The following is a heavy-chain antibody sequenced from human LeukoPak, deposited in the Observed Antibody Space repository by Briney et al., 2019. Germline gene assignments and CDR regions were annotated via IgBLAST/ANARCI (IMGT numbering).Heavy chain of an antibody. V-gene: IGHV4-38-2*02. CDR1: GYPISRGYY. D-gene: IGHD1-26*01. CDR2: IYHSGST. CDR3: AGEKNRGSYDY. J-gene: IGHJ4*02. Sequence: SETLSLTCTVSGYPISRGYYWGWIRQPPGKGLEWIGSIYHSGSTYYNPSLKSRVTISVDTSKNKFSLKLSSVTAPDTAVYYCAGEKNRGSYDYWGQGTLVTVSS.